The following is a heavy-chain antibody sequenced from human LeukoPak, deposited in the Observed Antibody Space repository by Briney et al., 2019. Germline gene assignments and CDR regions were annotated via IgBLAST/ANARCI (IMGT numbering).Heavy chain of an antibody. CDR3: VKGFCSDGTCYSPFDS. CDR1: GFTFSLYA. V-gene: IGHV3-64D*06. CDR2: ISRNGGTT. Sequence: GGSLRLSCEASGFTFSLYAMHWVRQAPGKGLECVSSISRNGGTTHYAVSVRGRFMISRDNSQNTLYLEMNSLRSADSALYYCVKGFCSDGTCYSPFDSWGQGILVTVSS. J-gene: IGHJ4*02. D-gene: IGHD2-15*01.